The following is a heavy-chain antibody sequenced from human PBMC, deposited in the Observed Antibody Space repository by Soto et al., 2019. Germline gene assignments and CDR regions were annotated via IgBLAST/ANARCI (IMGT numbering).Heavy chain of an antibody. CDR3: ARLNIGVASGSWFDP. CDR1: GGSISSSSYY. D-gene: IGHD2-15*01. Sequence: QLQLQESGPGLVKPSETLSLTCTVSGGSISSSSYYWGWIRQPPGKGLEWIGSIYYSGSTYYNPSLKSRVTISVDTSKNQFSLKLSSVTAADTAVYYCARLNIGVASGSWFDPWGQGTLVTVSS. V-gene: IGHV4-39*01. CDR2: IYYSGST. J-gene: IGHJ5*02.